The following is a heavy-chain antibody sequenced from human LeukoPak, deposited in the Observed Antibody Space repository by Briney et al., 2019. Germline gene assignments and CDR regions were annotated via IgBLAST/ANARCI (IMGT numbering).Heavy chain of an antibody. D-gene: IGHD3-22*01. CDR1: GGTFSSHG. Sequence: ASVKVSCKASGGTFSSHGMSWVRQAPGQGFEWMGGIIPIFHTTNYAQNFQDRLTITTDESTSTIYMELSSLRSDDTAVYYCARDYNYDSSAYDDALDVWGQGTMVTVSS. CDR2: IIPIFHTT. CDR3: ARDYNYDSSAYDDALDV. J-gene: IGHJ3*01. V-gene: IGHV1-69*05.